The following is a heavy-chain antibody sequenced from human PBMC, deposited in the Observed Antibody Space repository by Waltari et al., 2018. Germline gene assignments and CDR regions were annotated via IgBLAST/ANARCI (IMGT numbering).Heavy chain of an antibody. Sequence: EVHRVESGGGLVKPGWSRRLSCAASGFTFCNYRMNWVRQAPGKGLEWVSFISSSTSYINYADSVRGRFTISRDNARNSLYLQMNSLRADDTAVYYCARGDGSSGLDYWGQGILVTVSS. CDR2: ISSSTSYI. CDR3: ARGDGSSGLDY. CDR1: GFTFCNYR. V-gene: IGHV3-21*01. D-gene: IGHD6-19*01. J-gene: IGHJ4*02.